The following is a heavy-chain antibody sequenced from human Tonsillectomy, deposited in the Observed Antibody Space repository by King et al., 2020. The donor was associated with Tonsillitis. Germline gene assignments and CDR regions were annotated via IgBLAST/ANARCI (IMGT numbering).Heavy chain of an antibody. CDR1: GFTFSSYW. CDR2: IKQDGSEK. Sequence: VQLVESGGGLVQPGGSLRLSCAASGFTFSSYWMTWVRQAPRKGLEWVANIKQDGSEKCYVDSVKGRFTISRDNAKNSLYLQMNSLRAEDTAVYYCAREGIYGVQYGMGVWGQGTTVTVSS. CDR3: AREGIYGVQYGMGV. V-gene: IGHV3-7*01. J-gene: IGHJ6*02. D-gene: IGHD4-17*01.